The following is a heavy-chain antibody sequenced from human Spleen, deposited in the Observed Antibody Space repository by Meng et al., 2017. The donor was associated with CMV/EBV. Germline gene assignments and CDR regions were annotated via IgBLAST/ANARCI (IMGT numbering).Heavy chain of an antibody. CDR1: GFSLSNYW. CDR2: INTDGRTT. J-gene: IGHJ4*02. V-gene: IGHV3-74*01. Sequence: LSCATCGFSLSNYWMHWVRQVPGKGLEWLSRINTDGRTTSYADSVKGRFTTSRDNAKNTLYLDMTGLRVEDTAVYYCARVPLHDVDFWGQGVLVTVSS. D-gene: IGHD3-3*01. CDR3: ARVPLHDVDF.